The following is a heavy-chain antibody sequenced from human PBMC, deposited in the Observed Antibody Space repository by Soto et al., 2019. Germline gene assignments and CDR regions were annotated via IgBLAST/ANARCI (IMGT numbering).Heavy chain of an antibody. CDR1: GGSLSSYY. Sequence: PSETLSLTCTVSGGSLSSYYWGWIRQSPGKGLEWIGHIYNSGSTNHNPSLRSRVTISVDTSRNQFSLKVSSVTAADTAVYFCARGPTIRPASLWGPEHYYYMDAWGNGTTVTVS. D-gene: IGHD3-16*01. CDR3: ARGPTIRPASLWGPEHYYYMDA. J-gene: IGHJ6*03. CDR2: IYNSGST. V-gene: IGHV4-59*01.